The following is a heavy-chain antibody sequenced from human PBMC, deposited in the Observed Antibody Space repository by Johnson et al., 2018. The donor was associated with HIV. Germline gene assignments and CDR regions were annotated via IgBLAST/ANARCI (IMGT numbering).Heavy chain of an antibody. Sequence: VQLVESGGGVVRPGGSLRLSCAASGFTFDDYGMSWVRQAPGKGLEWVGRIKSKIDGGTIDYAASVKGRFTISRDDSKNTLYLQMNSLKTEDTAVYYCSVYFGTAFDMWGQGTMVTVSS. V-gene: IGHV3-15*01. D-gene: IGHD6-25*01. CDR2: IKSKIDGGTI. J-gene: IGHJ3*02. CDR3: SVYFGTAFDM. CDR1: GFTFDDYG.